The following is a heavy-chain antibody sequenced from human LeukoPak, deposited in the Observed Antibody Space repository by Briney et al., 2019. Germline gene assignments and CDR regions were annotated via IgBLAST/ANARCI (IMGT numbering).Heavy chain of an antibody. V-gene: IGHV4-4*07. CDR2: LYGSASI. J-gene: IGHJ6*02. CDR3: AREARLASAAGLDV. Sequence: HSETLSLTCTVSGDSISGYYWSWIRQPAGKGLEWIGRLYGSASIKYNPSLRSRLSLSGDTSKNQFSLKLSSVTAADTAVYYCAREARLASAAGLDVWGQGTMVTVS. D-gene: IGHD5-12*01. CDR1: GDSISGYY.